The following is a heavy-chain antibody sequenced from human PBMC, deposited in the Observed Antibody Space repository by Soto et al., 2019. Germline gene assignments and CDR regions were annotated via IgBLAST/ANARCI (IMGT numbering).Heavy chain of an antibody. CDR1: GGTFSSYA. CDR3: STYYYDSSGYYYEG. V-gene: IGHV1-69*13. D-gene: IGHD3-22*01. Sequence: SVKVSCKASGGTFSSYAISWVRQAPGQGLEWMGGIIPIFGTANYAQKFQGRVTITADESTSTAYMELSSLRSEDTAVYYCSTYYYDSSGYYYEGWGQGALVTVSS. CDR2: IIPIFGTA. J-gene: IGHJ4*02.